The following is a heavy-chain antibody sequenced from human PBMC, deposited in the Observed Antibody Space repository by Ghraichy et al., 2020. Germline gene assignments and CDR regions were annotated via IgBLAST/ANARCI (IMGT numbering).Heavy chain of an antibody. J-gene: IGHJ4*02. V-gene: IGHV4-34*01. Sequence: SETLSLTCAVYGGSFSGYYWSWIRQPPGKGLEWIGEINHSGSTNYNPSLKSRVTISVDTSKNQFSLKLSSVTAADTAVYYCARGRSLDYWGQGTLVTVSS. CDR1: GGSFSGYY. CDR2: INHSGST. CDR3: ARGRSLDY.